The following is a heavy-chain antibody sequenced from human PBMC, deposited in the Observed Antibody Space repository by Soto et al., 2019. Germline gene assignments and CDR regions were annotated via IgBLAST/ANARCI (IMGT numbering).Heavy chain of an antibody. J-gene: IGHJ6*03. CDR2: IYYSGST. CDR1: GGSISSYY. Sequence: SETLSLTCTVSGGSISSYYWSWSRQPPGKGLEWIGYIYYSGSTNYNPSLKSRVTISVDTSKNQFSLKLSSVTAADTAVYYCAREGSSGWDFYYYMEFWGKATTVNLSS. D-gene: IGHD6-19*01. CDR3: AREGSSGWDFYYYMEF. V-gene: IGHV4-59*01.